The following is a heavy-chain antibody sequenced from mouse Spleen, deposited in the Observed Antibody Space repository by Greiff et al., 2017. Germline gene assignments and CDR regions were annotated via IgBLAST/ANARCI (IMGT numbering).Heavy chain of an antibody. V-gene: IGHV1-59*01. CDR1: GYTFTSYW. CDR2: IDPSDSYT. Sequence: QVQLQQPGAELVRPGTSVKLSCKASGYTFTSYWMHWVKQRPGQGLEWIGVIDPSDSYTNYNQKFKGKATLTVDTSSSTAYMQLSSLTSEDSAVYYCARERVVAPAMDYWGQGTSVTVSS. CDR3: ARERVVAPAMDY. J-gene: IGHJ4*01. D-gene: IGHD1-1*02.